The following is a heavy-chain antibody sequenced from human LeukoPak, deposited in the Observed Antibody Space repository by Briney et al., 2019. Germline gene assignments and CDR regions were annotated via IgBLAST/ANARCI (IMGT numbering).Heavy chain of an antibody. J-gene: IGHJ4*02. CDR1: GFTFDDYT. Sequence: GGSLRLSCAASGFTFDDYTMHWVRQAPGKGLEWVSGISWNSGSIGYADSVKGRFTISRDNAKNSLYLQMNSLRAEDMALYYCAKAGPQGYFDYWGQGTLVTVSS. D-gene: IGHD6-19*01. CDR2: ISWNSGSI. CDR3: AKAGPQGYFDY. V-gene: IGHV3-9*03.